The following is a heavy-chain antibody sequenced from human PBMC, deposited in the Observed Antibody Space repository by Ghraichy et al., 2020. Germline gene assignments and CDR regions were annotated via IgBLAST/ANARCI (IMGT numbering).Heavy chain of an antibody. CDR2: IYYSGST. Sequence: SETLSLTCTVSGGSISSYYWSWIRQPPGKGLEWIGYIYYSGSTNYNPSLKSRVTISVDTYKNQFSLKLSSVTAAETAVYYCARVAPSYEWELLFGAFDILGQGTMDTVSS. V-gene: IGHV4-59*01. CDR1: GGSISSYY. J-gene: IGHJ3*02. D-gene: IGHD1-26*01. CDR3: ARVAPSYEWELLFGAFDI.